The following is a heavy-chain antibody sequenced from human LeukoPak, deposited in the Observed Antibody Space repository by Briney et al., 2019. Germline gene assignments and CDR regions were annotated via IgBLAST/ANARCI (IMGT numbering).Heavy chain of an antibody. CDR1: GFTFSSYG. CDR3: AKNEDSSGYFDAFDI. J-gene: IGHJ3*02. Sequence: PGGSLRLSCAASGFTFSSYGMHWVRQAPGKGLEWVAVISYDGSNKYYADSVKGRFTISRDNSKNTLYLQMNSLRAEDTAVYYCAKNEDSSGYFDAFDIWGQGTMVTVSS. V-gene: IGHV3-30*18. CDR2: ISYDGSNK. D-gene: IGHD3-22*01.